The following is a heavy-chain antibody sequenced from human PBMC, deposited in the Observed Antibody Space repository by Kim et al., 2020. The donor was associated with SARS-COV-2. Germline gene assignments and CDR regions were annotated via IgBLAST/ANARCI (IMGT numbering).Heavy chain of an antibody. Sequence: YSDSVKGRFTMSRDNAKNSLFLQMNRLRAEDTAFYYCARGEGSGSGSYYNYWGQGTLVTVSS. J-gene: IGHJ4*02. D-gene: IGHD3-10*01. CDR3: ARGEGSGSGSYYNY. V-gene: IGHV3-20*03.